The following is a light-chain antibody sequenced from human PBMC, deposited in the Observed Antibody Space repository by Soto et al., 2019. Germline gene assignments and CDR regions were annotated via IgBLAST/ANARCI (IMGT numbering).Light chain of an antibody. V-gene: IGKV3-20*01. CDR1: QSVSSSY. J-gene: IGKJ1*01. CDR3: QQYGSSPRT. CDR2: GAS. Sequence: SGLTQSPGTLSLSPGERATLSCRASQSVSSSYLAWYQQKPGQAPRLLIYGASSRATGIPDRFSGSESGPDFTLTISGLEPEDVAVYYCQQYGSSPRTFGRGTKVDIK.